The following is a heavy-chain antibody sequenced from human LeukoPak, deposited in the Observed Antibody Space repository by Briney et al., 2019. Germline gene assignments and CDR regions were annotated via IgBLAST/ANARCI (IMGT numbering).Heavy chain of an antibody. CDR2: ISSNGGST. Sequence: PGGSLRLSCAASGFTFSSYSMNWVRQAPGKGLEYVSAISSNGGSTYYANSVKGRFTISRDNSKNTLYLQMGSLRAEDMAVYYCARDPLQYCSSTSCQGWFDPWGQGTLVTVSS. V-gene: IGHV3-64*01. CDR1: GFTFSSYS. CDR3: ARDPLQYCSSTSCQGWFDP. D-gene: IGHD2-2*01. J-gene: IGHJ5*02.